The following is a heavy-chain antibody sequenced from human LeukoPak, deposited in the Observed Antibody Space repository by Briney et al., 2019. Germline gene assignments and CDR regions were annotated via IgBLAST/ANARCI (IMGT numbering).Heavy chain of an antibody. CDR3: TRDPRHFDS. Sequence: PGGSLRLSSAASGFTFSDYYMSWIRQAPGKGLEWVSYISSSGSTIYYADSVKGRFTISRDNAKNSLYLQMSSLRVEDTAVYYCTRDPRHFDSCGQGTLVTVSS. CDR1: GFTFSDYY. D-gene: IGHD6-6*01. CDR2: ISSSGSTI. V-gene: IGHV3-11*04. J-gene: IGHJ5*01.